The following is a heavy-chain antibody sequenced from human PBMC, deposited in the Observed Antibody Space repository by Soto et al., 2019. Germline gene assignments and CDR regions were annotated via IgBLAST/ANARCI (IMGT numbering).Heavy chain of an antibody. Sequence: SETLSLTCTVSGGSISSYYWSWIRQPPGKGLEWIGYIYYSGSTNYNPSLKSRVTISVDTSKNQFSLKLSSVTAADTAVYYCARSSFSHDAFDIWGQGTMVTVSS. CDR1: GGSISSYY. CDR2: IYYSGST. CDR3: ARSSFSHDAFDI. J-gene: IGHJ3*02. D-gene: IGHD2-15*01. V-gene: IGHV4-59*01.